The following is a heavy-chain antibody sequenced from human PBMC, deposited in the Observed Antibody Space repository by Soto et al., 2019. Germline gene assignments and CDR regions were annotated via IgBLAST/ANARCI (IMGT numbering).Heavy chain of an antibody. CDR2: ISSGGDNT. J-gene: IGHJ3*02. Sequence: HPGGSLRLSCVASGDNFNKYAVSWVRQAPGKGLEWVSAISSGGDNTHYADSVKGRFTITRDNSKNMLYLEMNSLTVEDTAVYYSVRRAQYFDGTGFHAFDIWGQGTRVTV. CDR3: VRRAQYFDGTGFHAFDI. CDR1: GDNFNKYA. V-gene: IGHV3-23*01. D-gene: IGHD3-22*01.